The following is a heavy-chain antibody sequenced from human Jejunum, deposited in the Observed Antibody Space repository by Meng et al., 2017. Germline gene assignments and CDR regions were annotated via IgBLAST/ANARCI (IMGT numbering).Heavy chain of an antibody. CDR3: ASPFGYGDYSGFAY. J-gene: IGHJ4*02. CDR2: INTDGSST. D-gene: IGHD4-17*01. V-gene: IGHV3-74*01. Sequence: VQLGASGAGLVQPGGSLRLSCEASRFTFRGYGMQWVRQAQGEGLVWVSRINTDGSSTIYADSAKGRFTIYRDNAKNTLYLQMNNLRAEDTALYHCASPFGYGDYSGFAYWGQGTLVTVSS. CDR1: RFTFRGYG.